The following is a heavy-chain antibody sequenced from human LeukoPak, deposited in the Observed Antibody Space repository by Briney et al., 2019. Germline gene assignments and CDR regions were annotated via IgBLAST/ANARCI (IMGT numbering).Heavy chain of an antibody. J-gene: IGHJ4*02. CDR1: GFIFTSYS. D-gene: IGHD4-17*01. V-gene: IGHV3-48*01. CDR3: ARQRAGFTVTTSDY. Sequence: GGSLRLSCAASGFIFTSYSMNWVRQAPGKGLEWVSYISSSSSTIYYADSVKGRFTISRDNAKSSLYLQMNSLRAEDTAVYYCARQRAGFTVTTSDYWGQGTLVTVPS. CDR2: ISSSSSTI.